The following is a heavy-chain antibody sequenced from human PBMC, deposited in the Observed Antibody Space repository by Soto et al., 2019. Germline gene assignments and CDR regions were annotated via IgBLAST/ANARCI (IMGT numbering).Heavy chain of an antibody. V-gene: IGHV4-31*03. CDR2: GNS. CDR3: ARGKRYSDIGSYVRGAYDI. Sequence: QVQLQESGPGLVKPSQTLSLTCTVSGDSINSADYYWTWIRQHPGRGLEWIGYGNSYSNPSLRSRVPIALDTSKNKFSLRLRSLTAADTAVYYCARGKRYSDIGSYVRGAYDIWGRGTLVTFSS. CDR1: GDSINSADYY. D-gene: IGHD3-22*01. J-gene: IGHJ3*02.